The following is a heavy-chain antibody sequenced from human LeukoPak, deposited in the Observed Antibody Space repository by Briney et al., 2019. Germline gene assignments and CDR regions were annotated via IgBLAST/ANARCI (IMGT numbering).Heavy chain of an antibody. CDR1: GFILSRND. CDR2: LYTDGKT. CDR3: ARAVAGLYFDY. D-gene: IGHD6-19*01. Sequence: PGGSLRLSCAVSGFILSRNDMAWVRQAPGKGLQWVSVLYTDGKTFYEDSMKGRFTISRDNSKNTLNLQINNLRDDDTAVYYCARAVAGLYFDYWGQGILVTVSS. V-gene: IGHV3-53*01. J-gene: IGHJ4*02.